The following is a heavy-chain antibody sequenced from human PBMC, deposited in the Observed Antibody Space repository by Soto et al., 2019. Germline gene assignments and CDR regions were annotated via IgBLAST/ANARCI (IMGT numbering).Heavy chain of an antibody. D-gene: IGHD3-3*01. V-gene: IGHV1-69*12. CDR1: GATFGNTA. CDR3: ARDGDPGYSFWSGPLGGGRFDP. CDR2: IVPLFGTA. J-gene: IGHJ5*02. Sequence: QVQLVQSGAEVKEPGSSVNVSCKTSGATFGNTAVTWVRQAPGQGLEWIGGIVPLFGTANYAQKFRGRVTGTADESTRTADMELSSLRTDDTAVYYCARDGDPGYSFWSGPLGGGRFDPWGQGTLVTVSS.